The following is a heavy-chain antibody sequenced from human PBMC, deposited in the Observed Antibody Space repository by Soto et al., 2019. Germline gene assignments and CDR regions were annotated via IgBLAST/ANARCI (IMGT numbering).Heavy chain of an antibody. J-gene: IGHJ6*02. CDR2: ISGSGGST. D-gene: IGHD2-15*01. Sequence: EVQLLESGGGLVQPGGSLRLSCAASGFTFSTYTMSWVRQAPGKGLEWVSAISGSGGSTYYADSVKGRFTISRDNSKNTLYLQMNSLRAEDTAVYYCALEGIYYYGMDVWGQGTTVTVSS. CDR3: ALEGIYYYGMDV. V-gene: IGHV3-23*01. CDR1: GFTFSTYT.